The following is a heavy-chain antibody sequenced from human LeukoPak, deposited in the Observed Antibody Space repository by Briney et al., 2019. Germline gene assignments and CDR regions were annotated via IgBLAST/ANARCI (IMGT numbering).Heavy chain of an antibody. J-gene: IGHJ3*02. V-gene: IGHV1-69*06. CDR2: IIPIFGTA. CDR1: GGTFSSYA. D-gene: IGHD4-17*01. Sequence: GASVKVSCKASGGTFSSYAISWVRQAPGQGLEWMGGIIPIFGTANYAQKFQGRVTITADKSTSTAYMELSSLRSEDTAVYYWARRPHDYGDYGAFDIWGQGTMVTVSS. CDR3: ARRPHDYGDYGAFDI.